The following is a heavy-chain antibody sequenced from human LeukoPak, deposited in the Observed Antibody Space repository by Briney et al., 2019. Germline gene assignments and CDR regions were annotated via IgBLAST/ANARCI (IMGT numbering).Heavy chain of an antibody. Sequence: GGSLRLSCAASGFTFGNYAMSWVRQAPGKGLEWDSGIIADADDTYYADSVKGRFTISRDHSKNTLHLQMNSLRAEDAAIYYCARDGTTTRYNWFDSWGQGTLVTVSS. D-gene: IGHD1-7*01. V-gene: IGHV3-23*01. CDR3: ARDGTTTRYNWFDS. CDR1: GFTFGNYA. CDR2: IIADADDT. J-gene: IGHJ5*01.